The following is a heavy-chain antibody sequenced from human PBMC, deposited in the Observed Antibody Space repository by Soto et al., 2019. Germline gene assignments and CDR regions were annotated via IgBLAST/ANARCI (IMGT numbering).Heavy chain of an antibody. V-gene: IGHV3-48*01. J-gene: IGHJ4*02. CDR2: ISSSSSTI. CDR3: ARDGYSSSPY. CDR1: GFTFSSYS. D-gene: IGHD6-6*01. Sequence: GGSLRLSCAASGFTFSSYSMNWVRQAPGKGLEWVSYISSSSSTIYYADSVKGRFTISRDNAKNSLYLQMNSLRAEDTAVYYCARDGYSSSPYWGQGTLVTVSS.